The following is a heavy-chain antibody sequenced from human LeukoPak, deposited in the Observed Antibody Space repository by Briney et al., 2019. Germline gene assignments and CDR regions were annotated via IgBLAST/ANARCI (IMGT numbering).Heavy chain of an antibody. CDR2: IYYSGST. D-gene: IGHD5-18*01. J-gene: IGHJ5*02. CDR1: GGSISSYY. Sequence: SETLSLTCTVSGGSISSYYWGWIRQPPGKGLEWIGSIYYSGSTYYNPSLKSRVTISVDTSKNQFSLKLSSVTAADTAVYYCARNSYGSNWFDPWGQGTLVTVSS. V-gene: IGHV4-39*07. CDR3: ARNSYGSNWFDP.